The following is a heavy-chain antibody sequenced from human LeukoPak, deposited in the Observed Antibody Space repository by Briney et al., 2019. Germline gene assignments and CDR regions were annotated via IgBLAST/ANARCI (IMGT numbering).Heavy chain of an antibody. D-gene: IGHD6-13*01. CDR1: GYTFTGYY. CDR2: INPNSGGT. V-gene: IGHV1-2*04. J-gene: IGHJ4*02. CDR3: ARGGSTWFIAAAGNFDY. Sequence: ASVKVSCKASGYTFTGYYMHWVRQAPGQGLEWMGWINPNSGGTNYAQKFQGWVTMTRDTSISTAYMELSSLRSEDTAVCYCARGGSTWFIAAAGNFDYWGQGTLVTVSS.